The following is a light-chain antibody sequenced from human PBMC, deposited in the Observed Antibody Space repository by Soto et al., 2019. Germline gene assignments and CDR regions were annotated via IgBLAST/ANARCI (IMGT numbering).Light chain of an antibody. J-gene: IGLJ1*01. CDR2: EGS. Sequence: QSLLTQPPSASGSPGQSVTSSCTGTSSDVGAYNYVSWDQQLPGKAPKLIIYEGSQRPSGVPDRFSGSKSGNTASLTVSGLQAEDEADYYCTSYAGTYSFFYVFGTGTKVTV. CDR3: TSYAGTYSFFYV. V-gene: IGLV2-8*01. CDR1: SSDVGAYNY.